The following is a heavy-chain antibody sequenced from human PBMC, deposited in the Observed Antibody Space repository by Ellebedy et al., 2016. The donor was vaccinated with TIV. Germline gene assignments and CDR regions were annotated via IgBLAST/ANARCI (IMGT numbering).Heavy chain of an antibody. V-gene: IGHV3-23*01. D-gene: IGHD6-19*01. CDR2: IFGRGDTA. J-gene: IGHJ4*02. CDR3: GRIGLWLGPPDY. Sequence: GESLKLSCVASGVTFSNYGMSWVRQAPGKGLEWVASIFGRGDTAYYADSVKGRFTISRNNSNNTPDLQMSSLRDEDTAFYYCGRIGLWLGPPDYWGQGIRVTVSS. CDR1: GVTFSNYG.